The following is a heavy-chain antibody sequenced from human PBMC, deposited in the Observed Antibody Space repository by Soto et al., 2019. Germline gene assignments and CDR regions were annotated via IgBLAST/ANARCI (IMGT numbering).Heavy chain of an antibody. CDR2: INAGNGNT. V-gene: IGHV1-3*01. Sequence: ASVKVSCKASGYTFTSYAMHWVRQAPGQRIERMGWINAGNGNTKYSQKFQGRVTITRDTSASTAYMELSSLRSEDTAVYYCARGLPRIAARPVVSNWFDPWGQGTLVTVSS. CDR1: GYTFTSYA. CDR3: ARGLPRIAARPVVSNWFDP. D-gene: IGHD6-6*01. J-gene: IGHJ5*02.